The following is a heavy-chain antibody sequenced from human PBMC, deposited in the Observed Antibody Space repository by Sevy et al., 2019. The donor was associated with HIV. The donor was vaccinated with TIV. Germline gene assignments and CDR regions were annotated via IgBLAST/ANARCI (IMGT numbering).Heavy chain of an antibody. CDR2: IYTSGST. V-gene: IGHV4-4*07. CDR1: GGSISSYY. J-gene: IGHJ5*02. D-gene: IGHD2-2*01. Sequence: SETLSLTCTVSGGSISSYYWSWIRQPAGKGLEWIGRIYTSGSTNYNPSLKSRVTMSVDTSKNQFSLKLSSVTAADTAVYYCARDQYCSSTSCYRFDPWGQGTLVTVSS. CDR3: ARDQYCSSTSCYRFDP.